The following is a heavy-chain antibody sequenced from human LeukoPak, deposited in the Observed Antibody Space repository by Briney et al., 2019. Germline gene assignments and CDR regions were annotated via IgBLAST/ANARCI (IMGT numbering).Heavy chain of an antibody. J-gene: IGHJ6*02. D-gene: IGHD3-10*01. CDR2: ISGASR. V-gene: IGHV3-23*01. CDR1: ALTFNTYG. Sequence: GGSLRLSCAVSALTFNTYGMSWVRQAPGGGREGVSAISGASRYYADSVKGRVTISRDNSQNTMYLQMNNLRVEDTAVYYCANMGYGITMVRGVPPGGMDVWGQGTTVTVSS. CDR3: ANMGYGITMVRGVPPGGMDV.